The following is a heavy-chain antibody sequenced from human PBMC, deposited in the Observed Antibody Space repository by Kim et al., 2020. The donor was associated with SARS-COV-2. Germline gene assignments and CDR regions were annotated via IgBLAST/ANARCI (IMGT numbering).Heavy chain of an antibody. CDR1: GFTFSSYA. CDR3: AKGGYSGYDPLMAPFDY. V-gene: IGHV3-23*03. CDR2: IYSGGSST. J-gene: IGHJ4*02. D-gene: IGHD5-12*01. Sequence: GGSLRLSCAASGFTFSSYAMSWVRQAPGKGLEWVSVIYSGGSSTYYADSVKGRFTISRDNSKNTLYLQMNSLRAEDTAVYYCAKGGYSGYDPLMAPFDYWGQGTLVTVSS.